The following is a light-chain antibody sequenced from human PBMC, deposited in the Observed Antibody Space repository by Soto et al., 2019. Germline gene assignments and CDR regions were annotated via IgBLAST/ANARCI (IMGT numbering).Light chain of an antibody. J-gene: IGKJ4*01. CDR3: QQYNSWPT. CDR1: HSISTN. V-gene: IGKV3-15*01. CDR2: GAS. Sequence: EIIMTQSPATLSVSPGEGATLSCRPSHSISTNLAWYQHKRGQSPRLLVYGASTRATGVPARFSGSGSGAEFTLSISSLQSEDFAVYYCQQYNSWPTFGGGTKVEIK.